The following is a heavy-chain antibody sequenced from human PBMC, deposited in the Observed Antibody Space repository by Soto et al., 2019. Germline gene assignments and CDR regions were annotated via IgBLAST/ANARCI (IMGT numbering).Heavy chain of an antibody. V-gene: IGHV3-23*01. CDR2: ISGSGGST. CDR1: GFTFSSYA. CDR3: ATGDYYDSSGYYADYYFDY. J-gene: IGHJ4*02. Sequence: EVQLLESGGGLVQPGGSLRLSCAASGFTFSSYAMSWVRQAPGKGLEWVSAISGSGGSTYYADSVKGRFTISRDNSKNTLYLQMNSLRAEDTAVYYCATGDYYDSSGYYADYYFDYWGQGTLVTFSS. D-gene: IGHD3-22*01.